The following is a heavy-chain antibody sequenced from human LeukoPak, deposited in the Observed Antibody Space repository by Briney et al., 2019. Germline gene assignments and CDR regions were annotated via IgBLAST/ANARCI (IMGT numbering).Heavy chain of an antibody. V-gene: IGHV4-61*02. Sequence: SQTLSLTCTVSGGSMSSGSYYWSWIRQPAGKGLEWIGRIYTSGSTNYNPSLKSRVSISVDTSKNQLSLKLSSVTAADTAVYYCASPPAGYSSSWYGNWGQGTLVTVSS. J-gene: IGHJ4*02. CDR3: ASPPAGYSSSWYGN. CDR1: GGSMSSGSYY. CDR2: IYTSGST. D-gene: IGHD6-13*01.